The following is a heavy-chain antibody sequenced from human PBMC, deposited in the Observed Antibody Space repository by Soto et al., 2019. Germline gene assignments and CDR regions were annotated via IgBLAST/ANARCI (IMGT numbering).Heavy chain of an antibody. Sequence: SETLSLTCTVSGGSISSYYWSWIRQPPGKGLEWIGYIYYSGSTNHSPSLKSRVTISLDTSKNQFSLKLSSVTAADTAVYYCARLKAVTGAADWFDPWGQGTLVTVSS. CDR3: ARLKAVTGAADWFDP. D-gene: IGHD3-10*01. V-gene: IGHV4-59*08. CDR1: GGSISSYY. CDR2: IYYSGST. J-gene: IGHJ5*02.